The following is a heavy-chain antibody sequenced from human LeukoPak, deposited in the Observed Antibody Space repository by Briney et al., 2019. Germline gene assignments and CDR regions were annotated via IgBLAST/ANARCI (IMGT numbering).Heavy chain of an antibody. CDR1: GVSISRFY. CDR3: VQTTGWPGFDY. Sequence: PSETLSLTCTTSGVSISRFYWSWVRQPPGKGLEWIAYIYNVVPTFFNPSLKGRATLSVDTSKGQFSLQLPSVTAADTAVYYCVQTTGWPGFDYWGQGILVTVSS. CDR2: IYNVVPT. D-gene: IGHD6-19*01. J-gene: IGHJ4*02. V-gene: IGHV4-4*09.